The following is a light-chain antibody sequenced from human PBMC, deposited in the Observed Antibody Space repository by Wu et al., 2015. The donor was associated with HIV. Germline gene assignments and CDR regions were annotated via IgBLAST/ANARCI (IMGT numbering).Light chain of an antibody. CDR2: GAS. CDR1: QSVSSSY. V-gene: IGKV3-20*01. J-gene: IGKJ4*01. Sequence: EIALTRSPGTLSLSPGERATLSCRAGQSVSSSYLAWYQQKPGQAPRLLIYGASSRATGIPDRFSGSGSGTDFTLTISRLEPEDFAVYYCQQYGSSRLTFGGGTKVEIK. CDR3: QQYGSSRLT.